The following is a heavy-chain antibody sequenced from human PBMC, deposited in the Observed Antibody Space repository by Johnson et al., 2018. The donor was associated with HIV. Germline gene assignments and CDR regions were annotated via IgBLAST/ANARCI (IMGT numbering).Heavy chain of an antibody. CDR3: ARNGLIPAAKGVAFDI. CDR1: EFSVSGNY. CDR2: ISSSGSTM. D-gene: IGHD2-2*01. V-gene: IGHV3-11*01. Sequence: VQLVESGGGLVRPGGSLRLSCAASEFSVSGNYMTWVRQAPGKGLEWVSYISSSGSTMYYADSVKGRFTISRDNAKNSLYLQMNSLRAEDTAVYYCARNGLIPAAKGVAFDIWGHGTTVTVSS. J-gene: IGHJ3*02.